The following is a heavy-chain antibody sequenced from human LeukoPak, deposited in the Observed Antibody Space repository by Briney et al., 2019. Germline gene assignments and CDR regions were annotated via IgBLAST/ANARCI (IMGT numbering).Heavy chain of an antibody. Sequence: GGSLRLSCAASGFTFSSYDMHWVRQPTGKGLEWVSVIGIIGDRFYAGSVKGRFTISRENANNSLYLQMNSLSAEDTAVYYCARDRSVLRFLEWLSDGMDVWGQGTTVTVSS. J-gene: IGHJ6*02. V-gene: IGHV3-13*01. D-gene: IGHD3-3*01. CDR1: GFTFSSYD. CDR3: ARDRSVLRFLEWLSDGMDV. CDR2: IGIIGDR.